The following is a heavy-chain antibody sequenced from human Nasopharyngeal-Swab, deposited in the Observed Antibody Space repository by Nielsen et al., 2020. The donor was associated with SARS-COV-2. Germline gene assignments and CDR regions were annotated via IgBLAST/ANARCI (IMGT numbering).Heavy chain of an antibody. D-gene: IGHD6-13*01. CDR3: ARESSAADY. Sequence: GGSLRLSCAASGFTFSSYEMNWVRQAPGKGLEWVSYISSSGSSTYYADSVKGRFTISRDNAKNSLYLQMNSLRAEDTAVYYCARESSAADYWGQGTLVTVSS. CDR1: GFTFSSYE. CDR2: ISSSGSST. J-gene: IGHJ1*01. V-gene: IGHV3-48*03.